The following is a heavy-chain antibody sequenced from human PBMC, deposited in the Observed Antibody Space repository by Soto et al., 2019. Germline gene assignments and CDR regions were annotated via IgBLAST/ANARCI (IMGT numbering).Heavy chain of an antibody. CDR2: IVVGSGDT. CDR3: AADCTSTRRYFDY. Sequence: SVKVSCKASGFTLINSAVQWVRQSRGQHFEWIGWIVVGSGDTNYAQKFQKRVTITRDMSTNTAYMELSGLRSDDTAVYYCAADCTSTRRYFDYWGQGTLVTVSS. CDR1: GFTLINSA. D-gene: IGHD2-2*01. J-gene: IGHJ4*02. V-gene: IGHV1-58*01.